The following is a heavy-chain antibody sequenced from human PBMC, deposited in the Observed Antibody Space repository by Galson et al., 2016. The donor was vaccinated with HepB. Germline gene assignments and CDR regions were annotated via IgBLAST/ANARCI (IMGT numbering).Heavy chain of an antibody. CDR1: GYTFTTSG. J-gene: IGHJ4*02. CDR2: IGDHNGAT. V-gene: IGHV1-18*01. D-gene: IGHD6-25*01. CDR3: ATSLSAYSTGPPKN. Sequence: QSGAEVKKPGASVNVSCKAFGYTFTTSGISWVRQAPGQGLEWMGWIGDHNGATNYAQKFQGRVTMTTDKSTSTAYLQWSSLRASDTAMYFCATSLSAYSTGPPKNWGQGTLLTVSS.